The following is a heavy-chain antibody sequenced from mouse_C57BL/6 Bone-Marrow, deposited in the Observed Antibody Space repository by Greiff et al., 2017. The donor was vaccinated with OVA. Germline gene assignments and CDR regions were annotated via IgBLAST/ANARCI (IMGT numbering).Heavy chain of an antibody. V-gene: IGHV5-17*01. CDR1: GFTFSDYG. CDR3: ARINYWYFDV. CDR2: ISSGSSTI. J-gene: IGHJ1*03. Sequence: EVKLMESGGGLVKPGGSLKLSCAASGFTFSDYGMHWVRQAPEKGLEWVAYISSGSSTIYYADTVKGRFTISRDNDKNTLFLQMTSLRSEDTDMYYCARINYWYFDVWGTGTTVTVSS.